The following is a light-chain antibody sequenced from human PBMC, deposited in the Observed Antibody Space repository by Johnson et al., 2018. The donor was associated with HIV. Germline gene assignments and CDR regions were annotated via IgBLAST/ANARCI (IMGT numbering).Light chain of an antibody. Sequence: QSVLTQPPSVSAAPGQKVTISCSGSSSNIGNNYVSWYQQLPGTAPKLLIYENNKRPSGIPDRFSGSKSGTSATLRITGPQTGDEADYYCGTWDSSLSKVFGTGTKVTVL. CDR3: GTWDSSLSKV. CDR1: SSNIGNNY. V-gene: IGLV1-51*02. CDR2: ENN. J-gene: IGLJ1*01.